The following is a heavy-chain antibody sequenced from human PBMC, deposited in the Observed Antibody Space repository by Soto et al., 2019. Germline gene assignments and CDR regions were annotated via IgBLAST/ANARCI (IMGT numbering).Heavy chain of an antibody. D-gene: IGHD5-12*01. V-gene: IGHV3-30-3*01. J-gene: IGHJ6*02. CDR1: GFFFSSYT. CDR2: ISHDGSNK. CDR3: ARDRGGSGDGYKPYYYLYAMDV. Sequence: QVPLVESGGGVVQPGRSLRLSCAASGFFFSSYTMHWVRQAQGKGLEWVAAISHDGSNKYYADSVKGRFTISRDNSKNTQYLQMNSLRAEETAVDYCARDRGGSGDGYKPYYYLYAMDVWGQGTTVTVSS.